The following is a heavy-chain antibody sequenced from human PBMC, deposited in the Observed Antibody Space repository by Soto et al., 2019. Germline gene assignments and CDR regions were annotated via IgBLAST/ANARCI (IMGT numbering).Heavy chain of an antibody. J-gene: IGHJ5*02. D-gene: IGHD3-10*01. CDR3: AKDAISMVRGTSNWFDP. CDR1: GFTFSDYA. V-gene: IGHV3-23*01. Sequence: GGSLRLSCAASGFTFSDYAMSWVRQAPGKWLEWISAISGSGIATYYADSVKGRSTISRDNSKNTLYLQMNRLRAEDTAVYYCAKDAISMVRGTSNWFDPWGQGXLVTVYS. CDR2: ISGSGIAT.